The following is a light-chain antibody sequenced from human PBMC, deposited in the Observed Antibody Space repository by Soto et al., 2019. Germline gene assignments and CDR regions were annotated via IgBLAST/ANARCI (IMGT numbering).Light chain of an antibody. V-gene: IGLV2-14*01. CDR3: CSYTSLSVVV. J-gene: IGLJ2*01. CDR1: CSDVGGYNH. Sequence: QSALTQPASVSGSPGQSITISCTGTCSDVGGYNHVSWYQHSPGKVPKLILFAVSDRPSGVSHRFSGSKSRNTASLTISGLQTEDEAYYCCCSYTSLSVVVFGGGTKLTVL. CDR2: AVS.